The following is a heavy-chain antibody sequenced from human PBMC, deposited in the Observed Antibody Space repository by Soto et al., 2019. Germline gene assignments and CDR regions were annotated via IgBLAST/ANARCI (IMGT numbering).Heavy chain of an antibody. V-gene: IGHV3-23*01. Sequence: QRPSCAASRFTFNTYAMSWVRKVPGMGRECVSSISGSSSSKYYADSVKGGYSIASESSKNTRFLQTNSLTADYTAAGGCATFTFGWFCDPRGQGTMVPVYS. D-gene: IGHD3-9*01. CDR3: ATFTFGWFCDP. J-gene: IGHJ4*03. CDR1: RFTFNTYA. CDR2: ISGSSSSK.